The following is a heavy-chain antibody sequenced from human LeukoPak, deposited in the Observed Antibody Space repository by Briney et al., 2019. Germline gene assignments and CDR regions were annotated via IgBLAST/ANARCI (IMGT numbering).Heavy chain of an antibody. Sequence: SETLSLTCTVSGGSISSGSYYWSWIRQPAGKGLEWIGRIYTSGSTNYNPSLKSRVTISVDTSKNQFSLKLSSVTAADTAVYYCARVGYDFWSGYRGEANWGQETLVTVSS. V-gene: IGHV4-61*02. CDR3: ARVGYDFWSGYRGEAN. J-gene: IGHJ4*02. CDR1: GGSISSGSYY. CDR2: IYTSGST. D-gene: IGHD3-3*01.